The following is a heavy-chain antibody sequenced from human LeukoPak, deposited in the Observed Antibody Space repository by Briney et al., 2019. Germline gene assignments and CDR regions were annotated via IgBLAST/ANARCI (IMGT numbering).Heavy chain of an antibody. CDR2: ISYDGSNK. Sequence: GGSLRLSCAASGFTFSSYAMHWVRQAPGKGLEWVAVISYDGSNKYYADSVKGRFTISRDNSKNTLYLQMNSLRAEDTAVYYCAKDGYDFWSGTSYGMDVWGQGTTVTVSS. CDR3: AKDGYDFWSGTSYGMDV. D-gene: IGHD3-3*01. V-gene: IGHV3-30*04. CDR1: GFTFSSYA. J-gene: IGHJ6*02.